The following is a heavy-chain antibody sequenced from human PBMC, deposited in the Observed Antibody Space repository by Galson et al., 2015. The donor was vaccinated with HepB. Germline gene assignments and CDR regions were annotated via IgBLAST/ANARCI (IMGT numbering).Heavy chain of an antibody. CDR3: ARALAASGGSLPD. CDR1: GFTFSGFA. V-gene: IGHV3-30-3*01. J-gene: IGHJ4*02. Sequence: SLRLSCAASGFTFSGFAMNWVRQAPGKGLEWVAMMTYDGSNTYYAGSVKGRFTISRDNSKNTLYLQMNSLRAEDTAVYYCARALAASGGSLPDWGPGTLVTVSS. CDR2: MTYDGSNT. D-gene: IGHD2-15*01.